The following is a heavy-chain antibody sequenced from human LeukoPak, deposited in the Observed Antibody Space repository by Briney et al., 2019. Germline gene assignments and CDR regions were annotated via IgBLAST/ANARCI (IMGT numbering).Heavy chain of an antibody. CDR1: GGSISSYY. V-gene: IGHV4-4*07. CDR2: IYTSGST. J-gene: IGHJ5*01. D-gene: IGHD2-8*02. CDR3: ARVYCTGGSCFAGWFDS. Sequence: SETLSLTCTVSGGSISSYYWSWIRQPAGKGLEWIGRIYTSGSTNYNPSLKSRVTISLDTSKDQFSLKVTSVTAADTAVYYCARVYCTGGSCFAGWFDSWGQGTLVTVSS.